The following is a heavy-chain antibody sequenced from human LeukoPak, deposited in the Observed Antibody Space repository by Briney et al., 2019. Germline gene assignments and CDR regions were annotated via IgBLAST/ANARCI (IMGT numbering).Heavy chain of an antibody. Sequence: GGSLRLSCAASGFTFDSYWMTWVRQAPEKGLEWVANIKHDGSEKYYVDSVKGRFTISRDNAKNSLYLQMNSLRAEDTAVYYCATSIVVVPAADYWGQGTLVTVSS. CDR3: ATSIVVVPAADY. CDR2: IKHDGSEK. CDR1: GFTFDSYW. D-gene: IGHD2-2*01. V-gene: IGHV3-7*01. J-gene: IGHJ4*02.